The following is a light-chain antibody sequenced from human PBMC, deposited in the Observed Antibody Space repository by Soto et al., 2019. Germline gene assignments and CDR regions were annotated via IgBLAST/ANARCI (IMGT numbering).Light chain of an antibody. CDR2: GAS. J-gene: IGKJ5*01. CDR1: QSVGTT. Sequence: EIRLTQSPATLSVSPGEGATLSCRASQSVGTTLAWYQQKPGQAPRLLIYGASTRATGIPARFSGSGSGTEFTLTISSLQSEDFAVYYCQQYNNWPAITFGQGTRLEIK. V-gene: IGKV3-15*01. CDR3: QQYNNWPAIT.